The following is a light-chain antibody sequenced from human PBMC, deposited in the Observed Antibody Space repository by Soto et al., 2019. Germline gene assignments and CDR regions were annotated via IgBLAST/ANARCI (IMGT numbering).Light chain of an antibody. CDR3: CSSAGSSTSYYV. CDR2: EVS. V-gene: IGLV2-23*02. J-gene: IGLJ1*01. CDR1: SSDVGSYNL. Sequence: QSVLTQPASVSGSPGQSITISCTGTSSDVGSYNLVSWYQQHPGKAPKLMIYEVSKRPSGVSNRFFGSKSGNTASLTISGLQAEDEADYYCCSSAGSSTSYYVFGTGTKVTVL.